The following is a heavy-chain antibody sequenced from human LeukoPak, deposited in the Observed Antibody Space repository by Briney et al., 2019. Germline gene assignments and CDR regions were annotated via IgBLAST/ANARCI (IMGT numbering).Heavy chain of an antibody. V-gene: IGHV3-43*01. D-gene: IGHD2-15*01. CDR1: GFTFDDYT. J-gene: IGHJ4*02. Sequence: GGSLRLSCVASGFTFDDYTMHWVRRAPEKGLVWGSLMSWNSDYTSYADSVKGRFNISRDNSKNTLYLQMNSLRAEDTAVYYCARPDCSGGSCYPPFDYWGQGTLVTVSS. CDR2: MSWNSDYT. CDR3: ARPDCSGGSCYPPFDY.